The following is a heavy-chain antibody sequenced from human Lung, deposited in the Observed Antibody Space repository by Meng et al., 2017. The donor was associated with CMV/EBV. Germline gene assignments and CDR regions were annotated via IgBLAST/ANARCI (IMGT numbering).Heavy chain of an antibody. Sequence: QVELVQSGSALQKPGASVKVSCKASGYTFSTYTINWVRQAHGRGLEWMGWISTNTGTPTYTQGFTGRFVFSLDTSVSTAYLQISSLKAEDTAVYYCARGGNFDPWGQGTLVTVSS. CDR3: ARGGNFDP. CDR2: ISTNTGTP. V-gene: IGHV7-4-1*02. CDR1: GYTFSTYT. J-gene: IGHJ5*02. D-gene: IGHD2/OR15-2a*01.